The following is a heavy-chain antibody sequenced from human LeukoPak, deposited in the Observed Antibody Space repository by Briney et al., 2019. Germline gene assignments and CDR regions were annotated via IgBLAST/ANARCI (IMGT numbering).Heavy chain of an antibody. CDR1: EYTFTSYD. Sequence: ASLKVSCKASEYTFTSYDINWVRQVTGQGLEWMGWMNPNSGNTGYAQSFQGRVTMTRNTSISTAYMELSSLRSEDTTVYYCAGTFRVEATRTRAFDIWGQGTMVNVSS. V-gene: IGHV1-8*01. D-gene: IGHD1-26*01. CDR3: AGTFRVEATRTRAFDI. CDR2: MNPNSGNT. J-gene: IGHJ3*02.